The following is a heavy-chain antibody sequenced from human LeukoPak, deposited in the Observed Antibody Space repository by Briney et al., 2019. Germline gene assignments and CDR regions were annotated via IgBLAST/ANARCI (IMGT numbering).Heavy chain of an antibody. CDR1: GGSISSGGYY. J-gene: IGHJ3*02. V-gene: IGHV4-31*03. Sequence: SETLSLTCTVPGGSISSGGYYWSWIRQHPGKGLEWIGYIYYSGSTYYNPSLKSRVTISVDTSKNQFSLKLSSVTAADTAVYYCARSKSNDAFDIWGQGTMVTVSS. CDR3: ARSKSNDAFDI. CDR2: IYYSGST.